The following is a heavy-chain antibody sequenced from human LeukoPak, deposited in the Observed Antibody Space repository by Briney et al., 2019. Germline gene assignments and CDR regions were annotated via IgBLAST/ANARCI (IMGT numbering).Heavy chain of an antibody. J-gene: IGHJ3*02. D-gene: IGHD5-18*01. CDR3: ARGSRIQLWLRPSRRPSDAFDI. V-gene: IGHV4-30-2*01. CDR2: IYHSGST. CDR1: GGSISSGGYS. Sequence: SQTLSLTCAVSGGSISSGGYSWSWIRQPPGKGLEWIGYIYHSGSTYYNPSLKSRVTISVDTSKNQFSLKLSSVTAADTAVYYCARGSRIQLWLRPSRRPSDAFDIWGQGTMVTVSS.